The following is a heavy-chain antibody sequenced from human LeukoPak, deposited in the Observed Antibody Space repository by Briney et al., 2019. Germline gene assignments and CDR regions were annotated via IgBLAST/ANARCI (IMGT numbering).Heavy chain of an antibody. J-gene: IGHJ4*02. CDR2: IYYSGST. V-gene: IGHV4-59*01. CDR1: GGSISSYY. D-gene: IGHD3-22*01. Sequence: ASETLSLTCTVSGGSISSYYWSWIRQPPGKGLEWIGYIYYSGSTNYNPSLKSRVTISVDTSKNQFSLKLSSVTAADTAVYYCARRSGVLDSRDSRYYFDHWGQGTLVTVSS. CDR3: ARRSGVLDSRDSRYYFDH.